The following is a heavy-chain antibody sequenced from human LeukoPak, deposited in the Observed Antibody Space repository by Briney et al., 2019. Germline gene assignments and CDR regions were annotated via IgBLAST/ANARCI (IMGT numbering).Heavy chain of an antibody. CDR1: GYTFTSYD. CDR2: MDPNSGNT. D-gene: IGHD4-11*01. J-gene: IGHJ6*03. V-gene: IGHV1-8*01. Sequence: ASVKVSCKASGYTFTSYDVNWVRQATGQGLEWMGWMDPNSGNTGYAQKFQGRVTVTRNTSISTAYMELSSLRSEDTAMYYCARDRKTTAHLFYYYYYYMDVWGKGTTVTVSS. CDR3: ARDRKTTAHLFYYYYYYMDV.